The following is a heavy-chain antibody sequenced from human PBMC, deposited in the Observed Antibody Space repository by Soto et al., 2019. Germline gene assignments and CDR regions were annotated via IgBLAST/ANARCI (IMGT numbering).Heavy chain of an antibody. V-gene: IGHV4-61*01. D-gene: IGHD1-7*01. CDR3: ATGIAITGPTHHLDY. CDR1: GGSVSSGSYY. Sequence: SETLSLTCTVSGGSVSSGSYYWSWIRQPPGKGLEWIGYIYYSGSTNYNPSLKSRVTISVDTSKNQFSLKLSSVTAADTAVYYCATGIAITGPTHHLDYWGQGTLVTVSS. CDR2: IYYSGST. J-gene: IGHJ4*02.